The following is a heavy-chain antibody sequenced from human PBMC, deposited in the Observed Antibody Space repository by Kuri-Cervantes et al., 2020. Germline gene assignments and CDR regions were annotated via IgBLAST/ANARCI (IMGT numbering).Heavy chain of an antibody. CDR1: GSTFSSYA. CDR2: ISYDGNDK. Sequence: GESLKISCAASGSTFSSYAMHWVRQAPGKGLEWVAVISYDGNDKYSTDSVKGRFTTSRDNSKNTLYLQMNSLRAEDTAVYYCAREGGGRSIAARPLDYWGQGTLVTVSS. V-gene: IGHV3-30*03. J-gene: IGHJ4*02. CDR3: AREGGGRSIAARPLDY. D-gene: IGHD6-6*01.